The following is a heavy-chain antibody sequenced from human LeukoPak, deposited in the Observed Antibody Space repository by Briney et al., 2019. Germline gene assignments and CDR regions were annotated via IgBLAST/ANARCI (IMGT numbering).Heavy chain of an antibody. D-gene: IGHD2-2*01. CDR3: ARVGGYCSSTSCLQNWFDP. CDR2: IIPILGIA. J-gene: IGHJ5*02. CDR1: GGTFSSYT. Sequence: SVKVSCKASGGTFSSYTISWVRQAPGQGPEWMGRIIPILGIANYAQKFQGRVTITADKSTSTAYMELSSLRSEDTAVYYCARVGGYCSSTSCLQNWFDPWGQGTLVTVSS. V-gene: IGHV1-69*02.